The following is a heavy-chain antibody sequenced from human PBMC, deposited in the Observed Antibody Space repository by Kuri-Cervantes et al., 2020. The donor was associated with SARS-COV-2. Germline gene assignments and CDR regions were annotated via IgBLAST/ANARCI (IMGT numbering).Heavy chain of an antibody. D-gene: IGHD3-3*01. CDR1: GDSVSSNSAA. Sequence: SQTLSLTCAISGDSVSSNSAAWNWIRQSPSRGLEWLGRTYYRSKWYNDYAVSVKSRITINPDTSKNQFSLQLNSVTPEDTAVYYCARVAWDITIFGVVMKHFDYWGQGTLVTVSS. J-gene: IGHJ4*02. CDR2: TYYRSKWYN. V-gene: IGHV6-1*01. CDR3: ARVAWDITIFGVVMKHFDY.